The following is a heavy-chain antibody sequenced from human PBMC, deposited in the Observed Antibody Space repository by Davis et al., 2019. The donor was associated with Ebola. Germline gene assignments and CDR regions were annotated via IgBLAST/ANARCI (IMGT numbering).Heavy chain of an antibody. CDR1: GGSISRGGYY. Sequence: SETLSLTCTVSGGSISRGGYYWNWIRQLPGKGLEWIGNIYYSGDTDYNPSLKSRVTISIDTSKNQFALKMSSVTAADTAVYYCATATSNGWPLGHYYMDVWGKGTTVTVSS. CDR2: IYYSGDT. CDR3: ATATSNGWPLGHYYMDV. J-gene: IGHJ6*03. V-gene: IGHV4-31*03. D-gene: IGHD6-19*01.